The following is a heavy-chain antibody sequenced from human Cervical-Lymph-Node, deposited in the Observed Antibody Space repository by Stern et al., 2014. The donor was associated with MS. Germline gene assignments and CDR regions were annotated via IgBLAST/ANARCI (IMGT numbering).Heavy chain of an antibody. Sequence: VQLVESGGGVVQPGRSLRLSCAASGFTFSSYGMHWVRQAPGKGLEWVAVIWYDGSNKYYADSVKCRFPISRDNSKNTLYLQMNSLRAEDTAVYYCARTYSGSYYSYYYGMDVWGQGTTVTVSS. CDR3: ARTYSGSYYSYYYGMDV. CDR1: GFTFSSYG. CDR2: IWYDGSNK. V-gene: IGHV3-33*01. D-gene: IGHD1-26*01. J-gene: IGHJ6*02.